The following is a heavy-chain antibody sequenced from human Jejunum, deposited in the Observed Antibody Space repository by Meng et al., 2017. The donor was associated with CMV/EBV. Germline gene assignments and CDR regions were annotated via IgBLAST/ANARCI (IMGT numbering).Heavy chain of an antibody. D-gene: IGHD2-21*01. J-gene: IGHJ3*01. V-gene: IGHV1-18*01. CDR1: GYKFINYG. CDR2: INTYNGNT. CDR3: ARSYTSYSFFDF. Sequence: KASGYKFINYGVAWVRQAPGQGLERMGWINTYNGNTNYVQSLQGRVSMTTDTSTTTVYMELRSLRSDDTALYYCARSYTSYSFFDFWGQGTMVTVSS.